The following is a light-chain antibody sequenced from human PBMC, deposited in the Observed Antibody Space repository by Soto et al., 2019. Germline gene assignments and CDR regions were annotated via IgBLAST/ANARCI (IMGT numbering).Light chain of an antibody. CDR1: QGVSTW. CDR3: QQAASFPIT. V-gene: IGKV1-12*01. CDR2: TAS. Sequence: DIQMTQSPSSVSASVGDSVTITCRASQGVSTWLAWYQQKPGKAPNLLIYTASSLQSGVPSRFSGSGSGTDFTLTINGLQPEDFATYCCQQAASFPITFGQGTRLEVK. J-gene: IGKJ5*01.